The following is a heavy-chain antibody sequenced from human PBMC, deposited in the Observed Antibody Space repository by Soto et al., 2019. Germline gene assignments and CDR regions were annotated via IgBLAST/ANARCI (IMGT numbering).Heavy chain of an antibody. CDR2: IILPFGTP. J-gene: IGHJ4*02. D-gene: IGHD3-22*01. CDR1: GTTFSNFA. CDR3: VRGPDYEGYFDY. V-gene: IGHV1-69*12. Sequence: QVRLVQSGAEVKKTGSSVKVSCEASGTTFSNFAIGWVRQAPGQGLEWMGGIILPFGTPNYAQKFQGRVTMYADESMTTAYMELRGLRSEDTAVYYCVRGPDYEGYFDYWGQGTLVTVSS.